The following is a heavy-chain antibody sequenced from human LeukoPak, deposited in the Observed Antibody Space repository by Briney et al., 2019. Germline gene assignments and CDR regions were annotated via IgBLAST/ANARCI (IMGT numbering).Heavy chain of an antibody. CDR3: AKGSGGSCYSGLDY. Sequence: SGGSLRLSCAASGFTFNSYALTWVRQAPGRGLEWVSAISANGGTTFYAGSVRGRFTISRDSSKSTVYLQMNSLRAEDSALYFCAKGSGGSCYSGLDYWGQGTLLTVSS. V-gene: IGHV3-23*01. CDR1: GFTFNSYA. J-gene: IGHJ4*02. CDR2: ISANGGTT. D-gene: IGHD2-15*01.